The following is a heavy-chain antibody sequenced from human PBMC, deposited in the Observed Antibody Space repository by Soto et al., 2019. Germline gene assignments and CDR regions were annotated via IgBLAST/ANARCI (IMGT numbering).Heavy chain of an antibody. Sequence: QVQLVQSGAEMQQPGASVRVSCKASGGTFSKYAFSWVRQAPGQGLEWLGGTIPMFGTPNYAQKFQGRVASSGDESTATVYMELISLRSEDTAVYFCARPLRDRTYYYGMAVWGQGTTVTVSS. CDR3: ARPLRDRTYYYGMAV. CDR2: TIPMFGTP. D-gene: IGHD3-22*01. V-gene: IGHV1-69*01. J-gene: IGHJ6*02. CDR1: GGTFSKYA.